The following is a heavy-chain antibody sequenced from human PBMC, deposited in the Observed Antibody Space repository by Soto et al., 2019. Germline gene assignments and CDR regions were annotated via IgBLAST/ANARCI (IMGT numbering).Heavy chain of an antibody. D-gene: IGHD3-3*01. CDR3: AKLRFLECLVNLDV. CDR2: ITGSVSEA. CDR1: GFIVSTYA. Sequence: WGSLRLSCAASGFIVSTYAMTWVRQAPGKGLEWVYGITGSVSEAHYADSVKGRFTISRDNSKNTVYLQMNSLRAEDTAIYYCAKLRFLECLVNLDVWGQGTTVTVSS. J-gene: IGHJ6*02. V-gene: IGHV3-23*01.